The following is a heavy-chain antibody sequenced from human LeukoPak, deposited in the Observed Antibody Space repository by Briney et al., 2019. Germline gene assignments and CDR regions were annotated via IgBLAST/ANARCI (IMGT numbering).Heavy chain of an antibody. Sequence: SETLSLTCTVSGGSISAYYWSWIRQPAGKGLEWIGRIYTSGSTNYNPSLKSRVTMSVDTSKNQFSLKLSSVTAADTAVYYCARGLYCSGGSCADGMDVWGQGTTVTVSS. V-gene: IGHV4-4*07. CDR2: IYTSGST. CDR1: GGSISAYY. D-gene: IGHD2-15*01. CDR3: ARGLYCSGGSCADGMDV. J-gene: IGHJ6*02.